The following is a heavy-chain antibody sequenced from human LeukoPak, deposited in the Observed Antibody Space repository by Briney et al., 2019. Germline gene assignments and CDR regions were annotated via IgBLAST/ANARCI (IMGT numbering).Heavy chain of an antibody. CDR1: GFTFSSYW. Sequence: GGSLRLSCAASGFTFSSYWMSWVRQAPGKGLEWVANIKQDGSEKYYVDSVKGRFTISRDNAKNSLYLQMNSLRAEDTAVYYCAKGVDRNYYYYYMDVWGKGTTVTISS. J-gene: IGHJ6*03. V-gene: IGHV3-7*03. CDR2: IKQDGSEK. CDR3: AKGVDRNYYYYYMDV.